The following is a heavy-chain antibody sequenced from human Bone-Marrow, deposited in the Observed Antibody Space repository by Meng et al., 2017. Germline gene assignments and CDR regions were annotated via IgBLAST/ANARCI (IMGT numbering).Heavy chain of an antibody. CDR2: INHSGST. CDR3: ARRVCSSTSCYGGYLDY. V-gene: IGHV4-34*01. J-gene: IGHJ4*02. D-gene: IGHD2-2*01. Sequence: SETLSLTCAVYGGSFSGYYWGWIRQPPGKGLEWIGEINHSGSTNYNPSLKSRVTISVDTSKNQFSLKLSSVTAADTAVYYCARRVCSSTSCYGGYLDYWGQGTLVT. CDR1: GGSFSGYY.